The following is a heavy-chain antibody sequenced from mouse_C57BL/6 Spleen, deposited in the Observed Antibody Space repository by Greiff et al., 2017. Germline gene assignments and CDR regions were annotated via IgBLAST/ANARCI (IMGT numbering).Heavy chain of an antibody. D-gene: IGHD1-1*01. CDR3: AKWEGTTVVAGDYAMDY. V-gene: IGHV1-26*01. CDR2: INPNNGGT. J-gene: IGHJ4*01. CDR1: GYTFTDYY. Sequence: VQLQQSGPELVKPRASVKISCKASGYTFTDYYMNWVKQSHGKSLEWIGDINPNNGGTSYNQKFKGKATLTVDKSSSTAYMELRSLTSEDSAVYYCAKWEGTTVVAGDYAMDYWGQGTSVTVSS.